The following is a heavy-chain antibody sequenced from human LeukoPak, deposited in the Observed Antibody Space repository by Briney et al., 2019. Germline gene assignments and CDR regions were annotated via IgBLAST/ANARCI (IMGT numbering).Heavy chain of an antibody. V-gene: IGHV1-69*04. D-gene: IGHD3-10*01. CDR3: ASLSSGSS. J-gene: IGHJ5*02. CDR1: GGTFSSYA. CDR2: IIPILGIA. Sequence: ASVKVSCKASGGTFSSYAISWMRQAPGQGLEWMGRIIPILGIANYAQKFQGRVTITADKSTSTAYMELSSLRSEDTAVYYCASLSSGSSWGQGTLVTVSS.